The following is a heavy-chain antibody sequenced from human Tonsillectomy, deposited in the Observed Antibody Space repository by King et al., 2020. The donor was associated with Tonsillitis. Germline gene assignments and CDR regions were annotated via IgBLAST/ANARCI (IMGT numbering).Heavy chain of an antibody. J-gene: IGHJ4*02. CDR1: GFTFSSYG. Sequence: VQLVESGGGVVQPGRSLRLSCAASGFTFSSYGLRWVRQAPGKGREWVAVIWHDGSNNHYADSVKGRFTISRDNSKNTVYLQMNSLRVEDTAVYYCARGHVSVPNDYWGQGTLVTVSS. CDR2: IWHDGSNN. CDR3: ARGHVSVPNDY. D-gene: IGHD1-1*01. V-gene: IGHV3-33*08.